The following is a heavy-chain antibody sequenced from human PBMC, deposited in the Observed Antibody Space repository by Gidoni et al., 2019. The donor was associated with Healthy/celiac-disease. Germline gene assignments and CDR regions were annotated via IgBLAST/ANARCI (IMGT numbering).Heavy chain of an antibody. CDR2: IKQDGSEK. CDR1: AFTFSSYW. J-gene: IGHJ4*02. CDR3: ARLVGATILDY. V-gene: IGHV3-7*01. D-gene: IGHD5-12*01. Sequence: EVQLVESGGGLVQPGGSLRLSCAASAFTFSSYWMSWVRQAPGKGLELVANIKQDGSEKYYVDSVKGRFTISRDNAKNSLYLQMNSLRAEDTAVYYCARLVGATILDYWGQGTLVTVSS.